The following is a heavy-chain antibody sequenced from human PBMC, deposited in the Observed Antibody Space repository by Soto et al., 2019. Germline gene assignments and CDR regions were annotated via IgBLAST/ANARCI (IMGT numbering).Heavy chain of an antibody. J-gene: IGHJ5*02. Sequence: PSETLSLTCAVYGGFLSESYWTWIRQPPGKGLEWIGEINHVGGTNYNPSLKSRVTMSVDTSQNQFSLRLISVAAADTAMYFCVRIRYQLPSSVLWLDPWGQGTPVTVSS. CDR2: INHVGGT. CDR3: VRIRYQLPSSVLWLDP. CDR1: GGFLSESY. D-gene: IGHD3-16*01. V-gene: IGHV4-34*01.